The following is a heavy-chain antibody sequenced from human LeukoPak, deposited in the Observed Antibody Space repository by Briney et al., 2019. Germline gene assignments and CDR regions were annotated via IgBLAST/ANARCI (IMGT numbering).Heavy chain of an antibody. CDR1: GFTFGDYA. CDR2: IRSKAYGGTT. V-gene: IGHV3-49*03. J-gene: IGHJ4*02. CDR3: TRVSYDFWSGYYVPDY. Sequence: GGSLRLSCTASGFTFGDYAMSWFRQAPGKGLEWVGFIRSKAYGGTTEYAASVKGRFTISRDDSKSIAYLQMNSLKTEDTGVYYCTRVSYDFWSGYYVPDYWGQGTLVTVSS. D-gene: IGHD3-3*01.